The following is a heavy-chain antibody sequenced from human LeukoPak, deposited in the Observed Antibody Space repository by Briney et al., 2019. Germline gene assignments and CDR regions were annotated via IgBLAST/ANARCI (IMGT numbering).Heavy chain of an antibody. D-gene: IGHD3/OR15-3a*01. CDR2: ISSNGGST. CDR3: AKDSSIRYGAGTGTGLPVDY. V-gene: IGHV3-64*01. CDR1: GFTFSSYA. Sequence: GGSLRLSCAASGFTFSSYAMHWVRQAPGKGLEYVSAISSNGGSTYYANSVKGRFTISRDNAKNSLYLQMNSLRAEDTAVYYCAKDSSIRYGAGTGTGLPVDYWGQGTLVTVSS. J-gene: IGHJ4*02.